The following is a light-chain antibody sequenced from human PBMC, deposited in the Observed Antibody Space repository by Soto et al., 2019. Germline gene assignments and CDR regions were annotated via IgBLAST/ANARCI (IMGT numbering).Light chain of an antibody. CDR1: QTISRNA. CDR3: QHYGASPGA. V-gene: IGKV3-20*01. CDR2: DVS. Sequence: EVVLTQSPGTLSLAPGERVALSCSASQTISRNAVAWYQQRPGQAPTLLIYDVSSRATGIPDRFSGSGSRTDFTLTISSLEPEDFAVYYCQHYGASPGAFGPGTKVDIK. J-gene: IGKJ3*01.